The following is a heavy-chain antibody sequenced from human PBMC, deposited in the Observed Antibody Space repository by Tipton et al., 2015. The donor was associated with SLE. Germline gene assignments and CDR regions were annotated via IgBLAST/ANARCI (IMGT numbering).Heavy chain of an antibody. V-gene: IGHV4-39*07. CDR1: GGSISSSSYY. D-gene: IGHD2-21*01. J-gene: IGHJ6*03. CDR3: ARSQYCGDGSCQSWNGYYMDV. Sequence: TLSLTCTVSGGSISSSSYYWGWIRQPPGKGLEWIGSIYYSGSTYYNPSLKSRVAISVDMSKSQFSLKLNSVTAADTAVYYCARSQYCGDGSCQSWNGYYMDVWGKGTTVSVSS. CDR2: IYYSGST.